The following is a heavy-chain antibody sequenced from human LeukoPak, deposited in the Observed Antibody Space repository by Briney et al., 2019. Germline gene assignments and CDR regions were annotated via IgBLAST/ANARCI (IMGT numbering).Heavy chain of an antibody. CDR2: INLSGST. CDR3: ARGPPRYFDWLLPYDY. CDR1: GGSFSGYY. D-gene: IGHD3-9*01. V-gene: IGHV4-34*01. J-gene: IGHJ4*02. Sequence: PSETLSLTCAVYGGSFSGYYWSWVRQPPGKGLEWIGEINLSGSTNYNPSLKSRVTISVDTSKNQFSLKLSSVTAADTAVYYCARGPPRYFDWLLPYDYWGQGTLVTVSS.